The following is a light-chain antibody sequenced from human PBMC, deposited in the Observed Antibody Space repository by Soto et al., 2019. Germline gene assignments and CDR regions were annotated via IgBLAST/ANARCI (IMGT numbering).Light chain of an antibody. CDR3: QQYYSDFFT. V-gene: IGKV4-1*01. J-gene: IGKJ2*01. Sequence: DIVLTQSPEFLAVPLGERATINCKSSQSLLYSSNNTTYLAWYQHRPGHSPKMLIFWASALESGVPDWFSGSGSETYFTLSLSRLQAEDAVVYCCQQYYSDFFTFGQGTRLEIK. CDR1: QSLLYSSNNTTY. CDR2: WAS.